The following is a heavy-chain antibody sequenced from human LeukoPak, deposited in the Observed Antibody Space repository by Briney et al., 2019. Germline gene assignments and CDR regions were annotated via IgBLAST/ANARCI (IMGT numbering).Heavy chain of an antibody. V-gene: IGHV3-21*01. CDR3: AGDNTAMANTPQGDY. J-gene: IGHJ4*02. D-gene: IGHD5-18*01. CDR2: ISSSSSYI. Sequence: PGGSLRLSCAASGFTFSSYSMNWVRQAPGKGLEWVSSISSSSSYIYYAESVKGRFPISRDNAKNSLYLQMNSLRAEATAVYYGAGDNTAMANTPQGDYWGQGTLVTVSS. CDR1: GFTFSSYS.